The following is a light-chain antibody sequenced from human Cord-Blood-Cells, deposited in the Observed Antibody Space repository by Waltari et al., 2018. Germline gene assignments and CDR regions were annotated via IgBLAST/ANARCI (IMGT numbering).Light chain of an antibody. Sequence: SYELTQPPSVSVSLGQMARITCSGEALPKKYAYWYQQKPGQFPVLVIYKDSERPSGIPERFSGSSSGTLVTLTISGVQAEDEADYYCLSAYSSGTYQEVFGGGTKLTVL. CDR3: LSAYSSGTYQEV. V-gene: IGLV3-16*01. J-gene: IGLJ2*01. CDR1: ALPKKY. CDR2: KDS.